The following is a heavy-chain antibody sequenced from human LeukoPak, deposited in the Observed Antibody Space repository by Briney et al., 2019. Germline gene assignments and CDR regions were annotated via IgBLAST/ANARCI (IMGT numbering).Heavy chain of an antibody. CDR2: MNPNSGNT. Sequence: ASVKVSXKASGYTFTSYDINWVRQATGQGLEWMGWMNPNSGNTGYAQKFQGRVTVTRNTSISTAYMELSSLRSEDTAVYYCAREKCGGDCYSGDFDYWGQGTLVTVSS. D-gene: IGHD2-21*02. CDR1: GYTFTSYD. CDR3: AREKCGGDCYSGDFDY. J-gene: IGHJ4*02. V-gene: IGHV1-8*01.